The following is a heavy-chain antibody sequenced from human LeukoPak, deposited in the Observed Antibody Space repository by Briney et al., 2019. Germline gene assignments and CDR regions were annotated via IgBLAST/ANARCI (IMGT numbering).Heavy chain of an antibody. D-gene: IGHD1-26*01. CDR1: GYTLTELS. J-gene: IGHJ4*02. V-gene: IGHV1-24*01. Sequence: GASVKVSCKVSGYTLTELSMHWVRQAPGKGLEWMGGFDPEDGETIYAQKFQGRVTMTEDTSTSTAYMELRSLRSDDTAVYYCARTRLSSGWELLRLEGDYWGQGTLVTVSS. CDR3: ARTRLSSGWELLRLEGDY. CDR2: FDPEDGET.